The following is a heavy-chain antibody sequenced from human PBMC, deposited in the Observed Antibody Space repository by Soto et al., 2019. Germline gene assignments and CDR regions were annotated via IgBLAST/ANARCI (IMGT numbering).Heavy chain of an antibody. V-gene: IGHV2-5*02. D-gene: IGHD3-16*01. CDR1: GFSLTTRGVG. Sequence: QITLKESGPTLVKPTQTLTLTCTFSGFSLTTRGVGVGWIRQPPGKALECLALIYWDDDKRYSPSLQSRLSITKDTPKTQVVLTMPNVDPLDTATYYCAHIPNYYQYDWFDPWGQGTLVSVSS. CDR3: AHIPNYYQYDWFDP. J-gene: IGHJ5*02. CDR2: IYWDDDK.